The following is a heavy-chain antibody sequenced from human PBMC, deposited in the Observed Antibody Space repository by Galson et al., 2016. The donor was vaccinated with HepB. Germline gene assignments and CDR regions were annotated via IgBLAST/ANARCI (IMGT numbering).Heavy chain of an antibody. CDR3: AKGGDCGGDCYLPYDYDGMDV. J-gene: IGHJ6*02. CDR2: INQNGGRT. D-gene: IGHD2-21*02. CDR1: RLTFSTYW. Sequence: SLRLSCAASRLTFSTYWMTWVRQAPGNGLEWVANINQNGGRTNYVDSVKGRFTISRDNSKNTLYLQMNSLRAEDTAVYFCAKGGDCGGDCYLPYDYDGMDVWGQGTTVTVSS. V-gene: IGHV3-7*01.